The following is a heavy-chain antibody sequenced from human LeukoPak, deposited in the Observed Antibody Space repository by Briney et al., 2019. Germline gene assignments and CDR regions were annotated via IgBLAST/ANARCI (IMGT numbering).Heavy chain of an antibody. CDR2: INHSGST. CDR1: GGSFSGYY. V-gene: IGHV4-34*01. CDR3: ARGLWFGSFDP. D-gene: IGHD3-10*01. Sequence: PSETLSLTCAVYGGSFSGYYWSWIRQPPGKGLEWIGEINHSGSTNYNPSLKSRVTISVDTSKNQFSLKLSSVTAADTAVYYCARGLWFGSFDPWGQGTLATVSS. J-gene: IGHJ5*02.